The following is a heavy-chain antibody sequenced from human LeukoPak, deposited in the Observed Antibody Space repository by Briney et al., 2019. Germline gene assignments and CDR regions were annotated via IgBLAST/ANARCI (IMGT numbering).Heavy chain of an antibody. J-gene: IGHJ4*02. CDR2: IIPIFGIA. V-gene: IGHV1-69*04. CDR1: GGTFISYA. D-gene: IGHD3-10*01. CDR3: ARAPTMVSGGFDY. Sequence: ASVKVSCKASGGTFISYAISWVRQAPGQGLEWMGRIIPIFGIANYAQKFQGRVTITADKSTSTAYMELSSLRSEDTAVYYCARAPTMVSGGFDYWGQGTLVTVSS.